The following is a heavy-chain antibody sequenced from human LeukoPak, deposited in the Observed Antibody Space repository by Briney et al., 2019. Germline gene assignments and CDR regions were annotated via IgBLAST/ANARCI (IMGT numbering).Heavy chain of an antibody. D-gene: IGHD2-2*01. CDR1: GGPISSGGYY. Sequence: SETLSLTCTVSGGPISSGGYYWSWIRQHPGKGLEWIGYIYYSGSTYYNPSLKSRVTISVDTSKNQFSLKLSSVTAADTAVYYCAREGPAATLALDYWGQGTLVTVSS. CDR2: IYYSGST. V-gene: IGHV4-31*03. J-gene: IGHJ4*02. CDR3: AREGPAATLALDY.